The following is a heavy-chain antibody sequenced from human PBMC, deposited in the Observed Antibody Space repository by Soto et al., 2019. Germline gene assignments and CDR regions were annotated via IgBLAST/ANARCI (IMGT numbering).Heavy chain of an antibody. V-gene: IGHV5-51*01. CDR3: ARTPRVTYNWNSHGAGYYYGMDV. J-gene: IGHJ6*02. CDR1: GYSFTSYW. D-gene: IGHD1-7*01. CDR2: IYPGDSDT. Sequence: PGESLKISCKGSGYSFTSYWIGWVRQMPGKGLEWMGIIYPGDSDTRYSPSFQGQVTISADKSISTAYLQWSSLKASDTAMYYCARTPRVTYNWNSHGAGYYYGMDVWGQGTTVTVSS.